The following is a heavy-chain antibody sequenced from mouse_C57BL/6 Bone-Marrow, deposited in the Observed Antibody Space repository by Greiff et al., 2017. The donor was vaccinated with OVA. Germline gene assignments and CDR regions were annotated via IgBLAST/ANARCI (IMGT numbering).Heavy chain of an antibody. J-gene: IGHJ4*01. CDR2: IDPETGGT. V-gene: IGHV1-15*01. D-gene: IGHD4-1*01. CDR3: TRDWDGGAMDY. Sequence: QVHVKQSGAELVRPGASVTLSCKASGYTFTDYEMHWVKQTPVHGLEWIGAIDPETGGTAYNQKFKGKAILTADKSSSTAYMELRSLTSEDSAVYYCTRDWDGGAMDYWGQGTSVTVSS. CDR1: GYTFTDYE.